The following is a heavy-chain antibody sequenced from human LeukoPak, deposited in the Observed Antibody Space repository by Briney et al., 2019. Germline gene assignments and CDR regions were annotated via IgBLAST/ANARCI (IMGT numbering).Heavy chain of an antibody. D-gene: IGHD3-16*02. CDR1: GFTFSSYA. CDR2: ISGSGGST. Sequence: PGGSLTLSCAASGFTFSSYAMSWVRQAPGKGLEWVSGISGSGGSTYYADSVKGRFTISRDNSKNSLYLQMNSLRAEDTAVHYCARGYYDYVWGSYRRNWFDPWGQGTLVTVSS. CDR3: ARGYYDYVWGSYRRNWFDP. V-gene: IGHV3-23*01. J-gene: IGHJ5*02.